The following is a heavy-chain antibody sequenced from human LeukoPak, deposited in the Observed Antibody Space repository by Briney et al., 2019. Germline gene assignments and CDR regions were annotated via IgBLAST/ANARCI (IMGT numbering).Heavy chain of an antibody. J-gene: IGHJ4*02. Sequence: SETLSLTCAVYGGSFSGYYWSWIRQPPGKGLEWIGDINHSESTNYNPSLKSRVTISVDTSKNQFSLKLSSVTAADTAVYYCARTRPYYYGSGSSDYWGQGTLVTVSS. V-gene: IGHV4-34*01. CDR2: INHSEST. CDR3: ARTRPYYYGSGSSDY. D-gene: IGHD3-10*01. CDR1: GGSFSGYY.